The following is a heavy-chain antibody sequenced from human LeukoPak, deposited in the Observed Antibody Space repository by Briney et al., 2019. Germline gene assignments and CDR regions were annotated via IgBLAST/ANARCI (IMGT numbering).Heavy chain of an antibody. CDR2: ICDSGGST. J-gene: IGHJ4*02. CDR3: ARDSVAAGTKGFDY. CDR1: GFTFSGYA. D-gene: IGHD6-13*01. V-gene: IGHV3-23*01. Sequence: GGSLRLSCAASGFTFSGYAMNWVRQAPGKGLEWVSTICDSGGSTYYTDSVKGRFTISRDNSKNTLYLQMSSLRAEDTAVYYCARDSVAAGTKGFDYWGQGTLVTVSS.